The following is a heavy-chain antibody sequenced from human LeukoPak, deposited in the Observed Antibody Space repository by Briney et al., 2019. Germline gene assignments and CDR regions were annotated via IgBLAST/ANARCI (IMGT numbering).Heavy chain of an antibody. CDR1: RYTFTRYD. J-gene: IGHJ4*02. CDR2: MNPNTGRT. Sequence: GASVKDSCKASRYTFTRYDINWVREAAGQGLEWMGWMNPNTGRTGFAQKFQGRLTMTRDTSISTAYMELSSLRSDDTAVYYCARLAQTPDYYSSGGYFYLGYWGQGTPVTVSS. V-gene: IGHV1-8*01. CDR3: ARLAQTPDYYSSGGYFYLGY. D-gene: IGHD3-22*01.